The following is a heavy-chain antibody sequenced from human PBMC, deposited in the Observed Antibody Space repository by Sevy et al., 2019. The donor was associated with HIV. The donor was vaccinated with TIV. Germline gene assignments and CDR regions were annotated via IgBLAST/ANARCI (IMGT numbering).Heavy chain of an antibody. CDR1: GFKFNSYW. J-gene: IGHJ4*02. V-gene: IGHV3-7*01. CDR2: INQDATAN. CDR3: VGAIATVDSF. Sequence: GGSLRLSCVASGFKFNSYWMLWVRQAPGKGLEWVANINQDATANFYADSVRGRFIISRDNVRNSVSLQMNILRVEDTALYYCVGAIATVDSFWGQGTLVTVSS. D-gene: IGHD6-13*01.